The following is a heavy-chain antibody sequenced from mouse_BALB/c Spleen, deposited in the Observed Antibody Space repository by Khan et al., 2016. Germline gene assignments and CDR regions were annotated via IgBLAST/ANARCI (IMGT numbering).Heavy chain of an antibody. D-gene: IGHD1-1*01. CDR2: ISYSGST. J-gene: IGHJ4*01. V-gene: IGHV3-8*02. CDR1: GDSITSGY. Sequence: VQLKQSGPSLVKPSQTLSLTCSVTGDSITSGYWNWIRKFPGNKLEYMGYISYSGSTYYNPSLKSRISITRDTSKNQYYLQLNSVTTEDTATYYCARDYNGSIRYDYAMDYWGQGASVAIAS. CDR3: ARDYNGSIRYDYAMDY.